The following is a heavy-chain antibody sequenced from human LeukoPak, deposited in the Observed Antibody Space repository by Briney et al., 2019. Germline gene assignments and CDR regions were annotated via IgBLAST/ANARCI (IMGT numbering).Heavy chain of an antibody. V-gene: IGHV4-34*01. CDR2: INHSGST. J-gene: IGHJ6*02. CDR1: GGSFSGYY. D-gene: IGHD2-2*01. CDR3: ARVRGFCSSTSCRYYYYYYGMDV. Sequence: SETLSLTCAVYGGSFSGYYWSWLRQHPGKGLEWIGEINHSGSTNYNPSLKSRVTMSVDTSKNQFSLKLSSVTAADTAVYYCARVRGFCSSTSCRYYYYYYGMDVWGQGTTVTVSS.